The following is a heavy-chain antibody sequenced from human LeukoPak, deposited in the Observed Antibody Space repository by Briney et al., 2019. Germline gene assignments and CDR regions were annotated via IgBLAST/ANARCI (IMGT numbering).Heavy chain of an antibody. CDR3: ARGPQTGVLLWFGELLNSYGPYFDY. CDR2: INHSGST. Sequence: PSETLSLTCAVHGGSFSGYYWSWIRQPPGKGLEWIGEINHSGSTNYNPSLKSRVTISVDTSKNQFSLKLSSVTAADTAVYYCARGPQTGVLLWFGELLNSYGPYFDYWGQGTLVTVSS. D-gene: IGHD3-10*01. V-gene: IGHV4-34*01. CDR1: GGSFSGYY. J-gene: IGHJ4*02.